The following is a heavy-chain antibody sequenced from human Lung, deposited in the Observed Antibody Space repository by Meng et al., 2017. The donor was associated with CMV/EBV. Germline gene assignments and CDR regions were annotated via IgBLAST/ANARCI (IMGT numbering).Heavy chain of an antibody. CDR2: VYHRGDT. J-gene: IGHJ4*02. Sequence: QVPRQESGPGLVKPSGTRSLTCTVSGDSISSDIWWSWVRQPPGKGLEWIGEVYHRGDTNYNPSLKSRVDISVDKSKNQFYLSLFSVTAADTAVYYCGRDQGRELINHWGQGTLVTVSS. CDR3: GRDQGRELINH. V-gene: IGHV4-4*02. D-gene: IGHD1-7*01. CDR1: GDSISSDIW.